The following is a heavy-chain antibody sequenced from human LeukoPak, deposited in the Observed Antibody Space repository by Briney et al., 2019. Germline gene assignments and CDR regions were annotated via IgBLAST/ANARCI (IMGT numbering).Heavy chain of an antibody. J-gene: IGHJ4*02. V-gene: IGHV3-7*01. D-gene: IGHD6-13*01. CDR2: IKQDGSEK. CDR3: ARGFYSSSWEYDY. Sequence: SGGSLRLSCAASGFTFSGYWMSWVRQAPGKGLEWVANIKQDGSEKYYVDSVKGRFTISRDNAKNSLYLQMNSLRAEDTAVYYCARGFYSSSWEYDYWGQGTLVTVSS. CDR1: GFTFSGYW.